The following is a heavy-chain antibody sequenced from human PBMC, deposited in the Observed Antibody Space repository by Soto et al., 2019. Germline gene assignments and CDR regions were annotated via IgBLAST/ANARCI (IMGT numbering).Heavy chain of an antibody. V-gene: IGHV3-7*03. J-gene: IGHJ6*03. Sequence: GGSLRLSCAASGFTFSSYWMSWVRQAPGKGLEWVANIKQNGSEKYYVDSVKGRFTISRDNAKNSLYLQMNSLRAEDTPVYYCARDLAMGLPDKLKNYYYMDVWGKGTTVTVSS. CDR2: IKQNGSEK. CDR3: ARDLAMGLPDKLKNYYYMDV. CDR1: GFTFSSYW. D-gene: IGHD5-18*01.